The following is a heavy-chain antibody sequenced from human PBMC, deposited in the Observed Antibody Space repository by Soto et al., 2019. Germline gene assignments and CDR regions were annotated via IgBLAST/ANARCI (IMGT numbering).Heavy chain of an antibody. CDR1: GYTFTGYY. V-gene: IGHV1-2*04. J-gene: IGHJ3*02. CDR2: INPNSGGT. D-gene: IGHD3-3*01. CDR3: ARETIFGVADAFDI. Sequence: ASVKVSCKASGYTFTGYYMHWVRQAPGQGLEWMGWINPNSGGTNYAQKFQGWVTMTRDTSISTAYMELSRLRSDDTAVYYCARETIFGVADAFDIWGQGTMVTVSS.